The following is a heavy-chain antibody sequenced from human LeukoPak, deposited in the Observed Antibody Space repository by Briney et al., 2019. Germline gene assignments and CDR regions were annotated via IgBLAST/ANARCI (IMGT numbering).Heavy chain of an antibody. CDR3: VRSLDY. CDR2: ISSSGSGGNT. Sequence: PGGSLRLSCAASGVTLSSYAMSWARQAPGNGLEWVSGISSSGSGGNTYYADSVKGRFTISRDNSKNTVHLQMNSLRVEDTALYYCVRSLDYWGQGTLVTVSS. CDR1: GVTLSSYA. V-gene: IGHV3-23*01. J-gene: IGHJ4*02.